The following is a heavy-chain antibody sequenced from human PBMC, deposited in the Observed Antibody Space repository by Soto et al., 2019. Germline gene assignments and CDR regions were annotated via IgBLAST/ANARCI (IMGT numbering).Heavy chain of an antibody. CDR1: GFPLDDFA. CDR3: ATVDYYFDY. Sequence: PGGSLRLSCTGSGFPLDDFAINWVRQAPGKGLEWVSSISSSSSSIYYADSVKGRFTISRDNSNNTLYLQMNSLRAEDTAVYYGATVDYYFDYWGQGTLVTVSS. CDR2: ISSSSSSI. J-gene: IGHJ4*02. V-gene: IGHV3-21*04.